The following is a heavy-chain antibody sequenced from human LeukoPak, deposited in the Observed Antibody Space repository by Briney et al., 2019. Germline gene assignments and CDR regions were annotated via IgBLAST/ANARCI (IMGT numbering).Heavy chain of an antibody. Sequence: GGSLRLSCAASGFKFDDYAMHWVRQVPGKGLEWVSGISYNSGTLGYADSVKGRFTISRDNAKNSLYLQMNSLRAEDTAVYYCARDSAAAARPPKDVWGQGTTVTVSS. J-gene: IGHJ6*02. D-gene: IGHD6-13*01. CDR2: ISYNSGTL. V-gene: IGHV3-9*01. CDR1: GFKFDDYA. CDR3: ARDSAAAARPPKDV.